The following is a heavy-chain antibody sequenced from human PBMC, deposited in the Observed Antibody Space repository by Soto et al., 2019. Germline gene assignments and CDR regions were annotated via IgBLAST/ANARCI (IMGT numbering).Heavy chain of an antibody. CDR3: ARVAYYYDSSGYYSYWFDP. D-gene: IGHD3-22*01. CDR1: GGSISSYY. J-gene: IGHJ5*02. Sequence: PSETLSLTCTVSGGSISSYYWSWIRQPPGKGLEWIGYIYYSGSTNYNPSLKSRVTISVDTSKNQFSLKLSSVTAADTAVYYCARVAYYYDSSGYYSYWFDPWGQGTLVTV. V-gene: IGHV4-59*01. CDR2: IYYSGST.